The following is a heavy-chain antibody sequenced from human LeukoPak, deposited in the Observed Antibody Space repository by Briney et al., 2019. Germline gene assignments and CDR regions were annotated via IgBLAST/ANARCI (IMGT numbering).Heavy chain of an antibody. CDR1: GFTFDDYA. Sequence: PGRSLRLSCAASGFTFDDYAMPWVRQAPGKGLEWVSGISWNSGSIGYADSVKGRFTISRDNAKNSLYLQMNSLRAEDTALYYCAKGHYYDSSGYSGFDYWGQGTLVTVSS. J-gene: IGHJ4*02. D-gene: IGHD3-22*01. CDR3: AKGHYYDSSGYSGFDY. V-gene: IGHV3-9*01. CDR2: ISWNSGSI.